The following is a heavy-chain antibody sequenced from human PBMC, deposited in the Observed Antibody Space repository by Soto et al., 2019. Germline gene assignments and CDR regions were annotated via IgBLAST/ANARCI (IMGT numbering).Heavy chain of an antibody. CDR2: IIPIFGTA. Sequence: QVQLVQSGAEVKKPGSSVKVSCKASGGTFSSYAISWVRQAPGQGLEWMGGIIPIFGTANYAQKFQGRVTITADDSTSTAYMELSSLSSEDTAVYYCAREGADYVWGSYRSSHPRFDYWGQGTLVTVSS. CDR1: GGTFSSYA. CDR3: AREGADYVWGSYRSSHPRFDY. J-gene: IGHJ4*02. V-gene: IGHV1-69*12. D-gene: IGHD3-16*02.